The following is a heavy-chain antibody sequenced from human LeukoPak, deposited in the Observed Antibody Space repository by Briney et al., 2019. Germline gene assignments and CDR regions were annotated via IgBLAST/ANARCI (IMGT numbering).Heavy chain of an antibody. CDR1: GGSISSSSYY. V-gene: IGHV4-39*01. Sequence: PSETLSLTCTVSGGSISSSSYYWGWIRQPPGKGLEWIGSIYYSGSTYYNPSLKSRVTISVDTSKNQFSLKPSSVTAADTAVYYCATLLRYFDRSDYWGQGTLVTVSS. J-gene: IGHJ4*02. CDR2: IYYSGST. D-gene: IGHD3-9*01. CDR3: ATLLRYFDRSDY.